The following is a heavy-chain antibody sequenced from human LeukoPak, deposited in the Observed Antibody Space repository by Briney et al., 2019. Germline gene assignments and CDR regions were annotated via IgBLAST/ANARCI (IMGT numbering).Heavy chain of an antibody. CDR3: ARDAQRGFDYSNSLKY. CDR2: IWSDGTNR. V-gene: IGHV3-33*01. Sequence: GGSLRLSCAASGFIFSHHGMHWVRQAPGKGLEWVAVIWSDGTNRFYGDSVKGRFTISRDNSQNTVFLQMNSLRVKDPAIYYCARDAQRGFDYSNSLKYWGHGTLVTVSS. J-gene: IGHJ4*01. CDR1: GFIFSHHG. D-gene: IGHD4-11*01.